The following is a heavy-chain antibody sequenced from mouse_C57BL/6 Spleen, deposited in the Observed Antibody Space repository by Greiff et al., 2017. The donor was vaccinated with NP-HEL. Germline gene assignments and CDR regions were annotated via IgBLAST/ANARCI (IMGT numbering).Heavy chain of an antibody. J-gene: IGHJ2*01. Sequence: EVKVVESGGGLVQPGGSLSLSCAASGFTFTDYYMSWVRQPPGKALEWLGFIRNKANGYTTEYSASVKGLFTISRDNSQSILYLQMNALRAEDSATYYCARYKLPHYFDYWGQGTTLTVSS. CDR3: ARYKLPHYFDY. V-gene: IGHV7-3*01. CDR2: IRNKANGYTT. CDR1: GFTFTDYY. D-gene: IGHD1-1*01.